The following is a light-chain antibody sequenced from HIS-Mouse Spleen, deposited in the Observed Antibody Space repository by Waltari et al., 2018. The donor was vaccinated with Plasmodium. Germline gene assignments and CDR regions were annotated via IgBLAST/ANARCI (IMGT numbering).Light chain of an antibody. J-gene: IGKJ4*01. CDR2: AAS. V-gene: IGKV1-8*01. CDR3: QQYYSYALT. Sequence: AIRMTQSPSSLSASTGDRVNLTCRASQGISRYLAWYQQKPGKAPKLLIYAASTLQSGVPSRFSGSGSGTDFTLTISCLQSEDLATYYCQQYYSYALTFGGGTKVEIK. CDR1: QGISRY.